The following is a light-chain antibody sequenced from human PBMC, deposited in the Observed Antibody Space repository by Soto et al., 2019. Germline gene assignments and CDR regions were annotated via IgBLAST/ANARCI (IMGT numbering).Light chain of an antibody. V-gene: IGKV1-39*01. CDR1: QSISGY. CDR3: QPADSFPLIT. CDR2: DAS. J-gene: IGKJ5*01. Sequence: DIQVTQYPCSRSASAGERVTISCRASQSISGYLNWYQQKPGKAPNLLIFDASSLQSGVPSRFSGSGSGTDFTLTISSLQPEDFATYYCQPADSFPLITSGQGTRLAI.